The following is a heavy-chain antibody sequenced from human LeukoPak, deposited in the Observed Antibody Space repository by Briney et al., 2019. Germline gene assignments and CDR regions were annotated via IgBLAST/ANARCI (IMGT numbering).Heavy chain of an antibody. V-gene: IGHV4-4*02. Sequence: PSGTLSLTCAVSGGSISSSNWWSWVRQPPGKGLEWIGEIYHSGSTNYNPSLKSRVTISVDKSKNQFSLKLSSVTAADTAVYYCARDRRVFLTLDAFDIWGQGTMVAVSS. CDR1: GGSISSSNW. D-gene: IGHD1-14*01. J-gene: IGHJ3*02. CDR3: ARDRRVFLTLDAFDI. CDR2: IYHSGST.